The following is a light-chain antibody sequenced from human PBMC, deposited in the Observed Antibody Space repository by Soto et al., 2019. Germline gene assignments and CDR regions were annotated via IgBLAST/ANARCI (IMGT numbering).Light chain of an antibody. CDR3: QSYDSSPSGYVV. V-gene: IGLV1-40*01. J-gene: IGLJ2*01. CDR2: VNS. Sequence: QAVVTQPPSVSGAPGQRVTISCTGSSSNIGAGYDVHWYQQLPGTAPKLLIYVNSNRPSGVPDRFSGSKSGTSASLAITGLQAEDEGDYYCQSYDSSPSGYVVFGGGTKLTVL. CDR1: SSNIGAGYD.